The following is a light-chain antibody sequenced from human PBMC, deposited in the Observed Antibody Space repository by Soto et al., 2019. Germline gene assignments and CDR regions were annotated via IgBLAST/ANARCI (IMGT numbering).Light chain of an antibody. J-gene: IGKJ1*01. V-gene: IGKV3-15*01. CDR3: HHYNNWPPWT. CDR1: KSVSST. CDR2: GAS. Sequence: IVMTQSPATLSVSPGERATLSCRASKSVSSTIAWYPQKHGQDPRLLIYGASTRATGIPVRFSGSGSATEFTLTISSLQSEYFAVYYCHHYNNWPPWTVGQGTKVDSK.